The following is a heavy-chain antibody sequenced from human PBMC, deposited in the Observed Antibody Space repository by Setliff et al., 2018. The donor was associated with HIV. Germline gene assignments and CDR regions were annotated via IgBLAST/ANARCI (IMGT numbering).Heavy chain of an antibody. CDR3: ARGCNGGNCYHGSGWFDP. D-gene: IGHD2-15*01. V-gene: IGHV7-4-1*02. CDR1: GYTFTNYA. J-gene: IGHJ5*02. CDR2: INTNTGNP. Sequence: VASVKVSCKASGYTFTNYAINWVRQAPGQGLEWMGWINTNTGNPTYAQGFTGRFVFSLDTSVSTAYLQISSLKAEDTAMYYCARGCNGGNCYHGSGWFDPWGQGTLVTVSS.